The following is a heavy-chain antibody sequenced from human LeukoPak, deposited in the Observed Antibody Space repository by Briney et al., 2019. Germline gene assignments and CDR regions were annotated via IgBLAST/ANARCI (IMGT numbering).Heavy chain of an antibody. Sequence: PSETLSLTCTVSGGSISSYYWSWIRQPPGKGLEWIGYIYYSGSTNYNPSLKSRVTISVDTSKNQFSLKLSSVTAADTAVYYCARLPLFYDILTGYYKEDAFDIWGQGTMVTVSS. J-gene: IGHJ3*02. V-gene: IGHV4-59*08. CDR3: ARLPLFYDILTGYYKEDAFDI. CDR2: IYYSGST. D-gene: IGHD3-9*01. CDR1: GGSISSYY.